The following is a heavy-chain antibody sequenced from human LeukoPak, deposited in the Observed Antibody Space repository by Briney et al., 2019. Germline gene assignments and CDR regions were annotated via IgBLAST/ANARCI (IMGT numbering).Heavy chain of an antibody. V-gene: IGHV1-69*06. D-gene: IGHD3-3*02. CDR3: ARDYILPLETDNGDGFAI. CDR2: TIPIFGTA. CDR1: GGTFSSYA. Sequence: SVKVSCKASGGTFSSYAISWVRQAPGQGLEWMGGTIPIFGTANYAQKFQGRVTITADKSTSTAYMELSSLRFDDTAVYFCARDYILPLETDNGDGFAIWGQGTVVTVSS. J-gene: IGHJ3*02.